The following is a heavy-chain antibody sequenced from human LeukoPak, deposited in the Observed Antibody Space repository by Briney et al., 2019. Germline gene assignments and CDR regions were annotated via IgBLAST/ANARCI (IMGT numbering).Heavy chain of an antibody. CDR2: IIPIFGTA. CDR1: GGTFSSYA. D-gene: IGHD3-22*01. V-gene: IGHV1-69*05. CDR3: ARGSDDSSGYYQNLDY. J-gene: IGHJ4*02. Sequence: SVKVSCKASGGTFSSYAISWVRQAPGRGLGWMGGIIPIFGTANYAQKFQGRVTITTDESTSTAYMELSSLRSEDTAVYYCARGSDDSSGYYQNLDYWGQGTLVTVSS.